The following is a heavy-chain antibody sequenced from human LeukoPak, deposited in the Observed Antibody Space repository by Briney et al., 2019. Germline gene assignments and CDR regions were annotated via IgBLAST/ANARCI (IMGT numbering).Heavy chain of an antibody. Sequence: GGSLRLSCAASGFTFSSYAMHWVRQAPDKGLEWVAVLSYDGNNEFYADSVKGRFTLSRDNSMNTLYVQMNSLRTEDTAVYYCAREGGEGIDYWGQGTLVTVSS. J-gene: IGHJ4*02. V-gene: IGHV3-30*04. CDR1: GFTFSSYA. D-gene: IGHD2-21*01. CDR3: AREGGEGIDY. CDR2: LSYDGNNE.